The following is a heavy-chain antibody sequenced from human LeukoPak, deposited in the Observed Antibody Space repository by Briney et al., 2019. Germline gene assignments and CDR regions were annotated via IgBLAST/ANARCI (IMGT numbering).Heavy chain of an antibody. J-gene: IGHJ5*02. CDR1: GFTFSSYE. D-gene: IGHD2-2*01. V-gene: IGHV3-48*03. Sequence: PGGSLRLSCAASGFTFSSYEMNWVRQAPGKGLEWVSYISSSGSTIYYADSVKGRFTISRDNAKNSLYLQMNSLRAEDTAVYYCARDRLPAAMSIVGLQFEFDPWGQGTLVTVSS. CDR2: ISSSGSTI. CDR3: ARDRLPAAMSIVGLQFEFDP.